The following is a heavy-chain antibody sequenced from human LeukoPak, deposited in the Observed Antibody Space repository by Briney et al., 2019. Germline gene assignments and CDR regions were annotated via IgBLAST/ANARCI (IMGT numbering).Heavy chain of an antibody. CDR1: GGSISSSSYY. V-gene: IGHV4-39*07. D-gene: IGHD2-2*01. CDR2: IYYSGST. CDR3: ARLGYCSSTSCYARGGGPYYYYYYMDV. Sequence: KPSETLSLTCTVSGGSISSSSYYWGWIRQPPGKGLEWIGSIYYSGSTYYNPSLKSRVTISVDTSKNQFSLKLSSVTAADTAVYYCARLGYCSSTSCYARGGGPYYYYYYMDVWGKGTTVTVSS. J-gene: IGHJ6*03.